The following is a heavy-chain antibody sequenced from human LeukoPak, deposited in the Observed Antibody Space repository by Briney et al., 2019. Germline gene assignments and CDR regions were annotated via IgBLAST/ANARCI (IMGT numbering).Heavy chain of an antibody. CDR3: GSGVIFYDSSGRNY. J-gene: IGHJ4*02. CDR2: IGSSGSTI. D-gene: IGHD3-22*01. CDR1: GFTFSSYE. Sequence: GGSLRLSCAASGFTFSSYEMNWVRQAPGKGLEWVSFIGSSGSTIYYADSVKGRFTVSRDSAKNSVYLQMNSLRAEDTAVYYCGSGVIFYDSSGRNYWGQGTLVTVSS. V-gene: IGHV3-48*03.